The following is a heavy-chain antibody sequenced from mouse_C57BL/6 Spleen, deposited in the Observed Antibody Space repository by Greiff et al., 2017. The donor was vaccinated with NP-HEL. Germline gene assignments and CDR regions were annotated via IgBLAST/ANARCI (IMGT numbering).Heavy chain of an antibody. CDR2: ISSGGDYI. Sequence: EVMLVESGEGLVKPGGSLKLSCAASGFTFSSYAMSWVRQTPEKGLEWVAYISSGGDYIYYADTVTGRFTITRDTARNTMYLQLSSLKSEDTAMYYCSRDGNYDDYDGDALDDWGQGTTVTVSS. CDR1: GFTFSSYA. V-gene: IGHV5-9-1*02. CDR3: SRDGNYDDYDGDALDD. D-gene: IGHD2-4*01. J-gene: IGHJ4*01.